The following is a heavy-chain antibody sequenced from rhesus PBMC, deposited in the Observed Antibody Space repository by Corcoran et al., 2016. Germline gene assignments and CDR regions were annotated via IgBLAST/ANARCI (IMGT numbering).Heavy chain of an antibody. D-gene: IGHD5-24*01. V-gene: IGHV3S5*01. CDR3: AKDKEPGTVSFDY. Sequence: EVQLVETGGGLVQPGGSLKLSCAASGFTFSSYGMSWVRQAQGKGLEWVSAINSVGGSPYYADPVKGRFTISRENSKNTLYLQMNSLRAEDTAVYYCAKDKEPGTVSFDYWGQGVLVTVSS. CDR1: GFTFSSYG. CDR2: INSVGGSP. J-gene: IGHJ4*01.